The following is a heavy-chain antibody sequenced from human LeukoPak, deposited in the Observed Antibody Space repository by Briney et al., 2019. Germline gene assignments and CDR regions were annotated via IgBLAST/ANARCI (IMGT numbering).Heavy chain of an antibody. V-gene: IGHV4-59*02. CDR1: VASVSSYY. D-gene: IGHD2-2*01. CDR2: LYYSGST. J-gene: IGHJ4*02. CDR3: ARGNEDIVVVPAAMYYFDY. Sequence: SETLSLTCTVSVASVSSYYWSWIRQPPGKGLEWVAYLYYSGSTNSKPSLKSRLTLAVDTSKNQFSLKLNSVTAADTAVYYCARGNEDIVVVPAAMYYFDYWGQGTLVTVSS.